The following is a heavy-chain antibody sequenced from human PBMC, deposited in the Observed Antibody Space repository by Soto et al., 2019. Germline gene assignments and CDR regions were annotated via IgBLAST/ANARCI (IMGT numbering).Heavy chain of an antibody. J-gene: IGHJ4*02. CDR2: IYYSGST. D-gene: IGHD2-15*01. CDR1: GGSISSSSYY. Sequence: QLQLQESGPGLVKPSETLSLTCTVSGGSISSSSYYWGWIRQPPGKGLEWIGSIYYSGSTYYNPSRKSRVTISVDTSKNQFSLKLRPGTAADTAVYYCAGGGYYGVYYFDYWGQGTLVTVSS. CDR3: AGGGYYGVYYFDY. V-gene: IGHV4-39*01.